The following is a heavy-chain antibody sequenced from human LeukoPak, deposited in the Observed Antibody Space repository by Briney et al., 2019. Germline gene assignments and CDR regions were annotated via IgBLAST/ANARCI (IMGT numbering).Heavy chain of an antibody. D-gene: IGHD5-24*01. V-gene: IGHV3-30-3*01. CDR3: ARDVQWLFDGMDV. CDR1: GFTFSSYA. CDR2: ISYDGSNK. J-gene: IGHJ6*02. Sequence: GGSLRLSCAASGFTFSSYAMHWVRQAPGKGLEWVAVISYDGSNKYYADSVKGRFTISRDNSKNTLYLQMNSLRAEDTAVYYCARDVQWLFDGMDVWGQGTTVIVSS.